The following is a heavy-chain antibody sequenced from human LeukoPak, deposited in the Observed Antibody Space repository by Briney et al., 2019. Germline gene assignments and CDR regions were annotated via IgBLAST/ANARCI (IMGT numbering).Heavy chain of an antibody. CDR2: INSDGSST. CDR1: GFTFSSHW. CDR3: ARVQYCGGDCYSYYYYYGMDV. J-gene: IGHJ6*02. Sequence: GGSLRLSCAASGFTFSSHWMHWVRQPPGKGLVWVSRINSDGSSTTYADSVKGRFTISRDNAKNTLYLQMNSLRAEDTAVYYCARVQYCGGDCYSYYYYYGMDVWGQGTTVTVSS. D-gene: IGHD2-21*02. V-gene: IGHV3-74*01.